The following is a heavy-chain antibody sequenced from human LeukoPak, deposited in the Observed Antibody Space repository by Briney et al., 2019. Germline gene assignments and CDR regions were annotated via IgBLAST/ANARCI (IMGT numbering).Heavy chain of an antibody. CDR1: GGSLNNYY. CDR2: IYYSGATT. Sequence: SETLSLTCTVSGGSLNNYYWSWIRQPPGNALEWIGNIYYSGATTNYNPSLKSRVTISVDTTKSQFSLKLNAVAAADTVLYYCARVHDWNALEYWGKGTLVSVSS. J-gene: IGHJ4*02. D-gene: IGHD1-1*01. V-gene: IGHV4-59*01. CDR3: ARVHDWNALEY.